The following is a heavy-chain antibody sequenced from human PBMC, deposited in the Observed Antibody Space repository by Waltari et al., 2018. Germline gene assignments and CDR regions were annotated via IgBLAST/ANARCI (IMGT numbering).Heavy chain of an antibody. V-gene: IGHV1-69*01. CDR3: ARERVPLPGTRGAFDV. CDR1: GGTFNNHG. D-gene: IGHD1-26*01. CDR2: IIPWSGAA. J-gene: IGHJ3*01. Sequence: QVQLVQSGAEVKTPGSSVKVSCKASGGTFNNHGISWVRQAPGRGLAWVGLIIPWSGAATYAGTLKGRATITADDSTGAASLELRSLRPSDTAVYFCARERVPLPGTRGAFDVWGQGTTVIVS.